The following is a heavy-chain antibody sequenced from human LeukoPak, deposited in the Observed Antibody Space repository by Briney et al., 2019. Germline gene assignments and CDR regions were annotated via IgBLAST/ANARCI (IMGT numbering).Heavy chain of an antibody. CDR2: IIPIFGTA. J-gene: IGHJ4*02. D-gene: IGHD3-22*01. CDR1: GGTFSSYA. CDR3: ASDSSGYSLRFDY. V-gene: IGHV1-69*05. Sequence: SVKVSCKASGGTFSSYAISWVRQAPGQGLEWMGGIIPIFGTANYAQKFQGRVTITTDESTSRAYMELSSLRSEDTAVYYCASDSSGYSLRFDYWGQGTLVTVSS.